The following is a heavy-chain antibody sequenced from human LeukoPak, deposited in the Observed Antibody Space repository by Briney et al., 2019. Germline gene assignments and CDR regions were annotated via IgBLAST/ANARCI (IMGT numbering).Heavy chain of an antibody. J-gene: IGHJ6*02. D-gene: IGHD6-13*01. CDR2: ISTYTGNT. CDR3: ARFGPTQQLVRDYYYGMAV. V-gene: IGHV1-18*01. Sequence: ASVKVSCKASGYTFTSYGISWVRQAPGQGLEWMGWISTYTGNTNSAQKLQGRVTMTTDTSTSTAYTELRSLTSDDTAVYYCARFGPTQQLVRDYYYGMAVWGQGTTVTVSS. CDR1: GYTFTSYG.